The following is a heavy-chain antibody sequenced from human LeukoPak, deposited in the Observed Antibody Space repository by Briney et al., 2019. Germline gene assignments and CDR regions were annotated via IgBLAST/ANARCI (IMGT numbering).Heavy chain of an antibody. CDR1: GFTVGNNH. J-gene: IGHJ6*02. CDR3: AREDFGEDGHCGMDV. CDR2: LYRDGSA. D-gene: IGHD4-17*01. V-gene: IGHV3-53*01. Sequence: GGSLRLSCAASGFTVGNNHMSWLRQAPGKGLEWVSVLYRDGSAYYANSVKGRFTFSRDNSKNTLYLQMNSLRAEDTAVYYCAREDFGEDGHCGMDVWGQGTTVTVSS.